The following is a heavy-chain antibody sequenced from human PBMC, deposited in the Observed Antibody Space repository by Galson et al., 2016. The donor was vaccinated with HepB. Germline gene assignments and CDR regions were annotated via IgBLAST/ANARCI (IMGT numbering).Heavy chain of an antibody. CDR1: GFTFSTSS. CDR3: ARDWAGVMGYFAY. V-gene: IGHV3-30-3*01. CDR2: ISYDGTYK. D-gene: IGHD3-16*01. Sequence: SLRLSCAASGFTFSTSSMHWVRQAPGKGLEWVAVISYDGTYKYYPDSVKGRFTISRDNSNNTLYLQMSSLRAEDTAVYYCARDWAGVMGYFAYWGQGTLASVSS. J-gene: IGHJ4*02.